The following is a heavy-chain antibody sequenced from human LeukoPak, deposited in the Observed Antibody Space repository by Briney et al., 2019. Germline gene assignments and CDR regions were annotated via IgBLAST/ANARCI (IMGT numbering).Heavy chain of an antibody. Sequence: PGGSLRLSCAASGFTFNTYDMSWVRQAPGKGLEWISTISGSGGNTYYADSVKGRFTISRDNSKNTLYLQMNSLRAEDTAIYYCAKNGDRGAYCTGGTCYPYFYYYMDVWGKGTTVTI. CDR1: GFTFNTYD. D-gene: IGHD2-15*01. J-gene: IGHJ6*03. CDR2: ISGSGGNT. V-gene: IGHV3-23*01. CDR3: AKNGDRGAYCTGGTCYPYFYYYMDV.